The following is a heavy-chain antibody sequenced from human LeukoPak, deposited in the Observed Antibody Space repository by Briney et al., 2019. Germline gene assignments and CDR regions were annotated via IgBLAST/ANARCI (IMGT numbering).Heavy chain of an antibody. CDR1: GFTFSSYG. Sequence: GGSLRLSCAASGFTFSSYGMHWVRQAPGKGLEWVAVISYDGSNKYYADSVKGRFTISRDNSKNTLYLQMNSLRAEDTAVYYCAKDDPRDVWGQGTTVTVSS. CDR3: AKDDPRDV. J-gene: IGHJ6*01. V-gene: IGHV3-30*18. CDR2: ISYDGSNK.